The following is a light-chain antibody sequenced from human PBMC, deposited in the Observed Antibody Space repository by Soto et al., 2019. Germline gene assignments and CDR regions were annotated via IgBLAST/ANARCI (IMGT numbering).Light chain of an antibody. J-gene: IGLJ1*01. Sequence: SVLTQPASVSGSPGQSITISCTGTSSDVGGYNYVSWYQQHPGKAPKLMISEVSNRPSGVPARFSGSKSGTSASLAIAGLQAEDEGDYYCQSYDSSLSGYVFGTGTKVTVL. CDR2: EVS. CDR3: QSYDSSLSGYV. CDR1: SSDVGGYNY. V-gene: IGLV2-14*01.